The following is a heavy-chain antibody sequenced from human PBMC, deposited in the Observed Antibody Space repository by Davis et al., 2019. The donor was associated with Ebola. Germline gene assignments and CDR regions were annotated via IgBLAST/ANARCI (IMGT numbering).Heavy chain of an antibody. Sequence: MPSETLSLTCTVSGGSISSSSYYWGWIRQPPGKGLEWIGSIYYSGSTYYNPSLKSRVTISVDTSKNQFSLKLSSVTAADTAVYYCASSYSSSWPLSLDYWGQGTLVTVSS. CDR3: ASSYSSSWPLSLDY. CDR1: GGSISSSSYY. D-gene: IGHD6-13*01. CDR2: IYYSGST. V-gene: IGHV4-39*01. J-gene: IGHJ4*02.